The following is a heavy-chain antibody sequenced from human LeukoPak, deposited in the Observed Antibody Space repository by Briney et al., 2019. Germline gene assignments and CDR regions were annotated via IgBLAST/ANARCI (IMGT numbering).Heavy chain of an antibody. V-gene: IGHV4-34*01. Sequence: SETLSLTCAVYGGSFSGYYWSWIRQPPGKGLEWIGEISHSGSTNYNPSLKSRVTISVDTSKNQFSLKLSSVTAADTAVYYCARGNNDYGDYVYDYWGQGTLVTVSS. CDR3: ARGNNDYGDYVYDY. CDR2: ISHSGST. CDR1: GGSFSGYY. J-gene: IGHJ4*02. D-gene: IGHD4-17*01.